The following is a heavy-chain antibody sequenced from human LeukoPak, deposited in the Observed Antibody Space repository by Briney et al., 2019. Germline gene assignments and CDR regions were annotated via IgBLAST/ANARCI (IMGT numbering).Heavy chain of an antibody. J-gene: IGHJ3*02. D-gene: IGHD3-10*01. V-gene: IGHV3-21*01. CDR2: ISTTSNEI. CDR1: GFTFRTFW. CDR3: ARDLYYFGSGTYYRSDAFDI. Sequence: GGSLRLSCTASGFTFRTFWMAWVRQAPGKGLEWVSVISTTSNEIYYADSVKGRFTISRDNSKNSLYLQMYSLRAEDTAVYYCARDLYYFGSGTYYRSDAFDIWGQGTMVTVSA.